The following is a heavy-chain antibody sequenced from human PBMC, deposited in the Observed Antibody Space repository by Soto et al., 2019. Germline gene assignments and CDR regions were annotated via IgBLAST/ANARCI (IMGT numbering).Heavy chain of an antibody. CDR3: ARVRAAAGTWYFDY. J-gene: IGHJ4*02. Sequence: SETLSLTCTVSGGSISSYYWSWIRQPPGKGLEWIGYIYYSGSTNYNPSLKSRVTISVDTSKNQFSLKLSSVTAADTAVYYCARVRAAAGTWYFDYWGQGTLVTVS. CDR2: IYYSGST. CDR1: GGSISSYY. D-gene: IGHD6-13*01. V-gene: IGHV4-59*01.